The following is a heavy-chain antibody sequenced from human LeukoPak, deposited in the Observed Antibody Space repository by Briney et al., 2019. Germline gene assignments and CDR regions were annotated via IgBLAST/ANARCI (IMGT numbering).Heavy chain of an antibody. J-gene: IGHJ4*02. V-gene: IGHV3-53*01. Sequence: GESQTLSCAASGFTVITNDMTWVRQAPGKGLEWVSVLYSDGNTKYADSVQGRFTISRDNSKNTLYLEMNSLSPDDTAVYYCARGVEPLAADTLAYWGQGTLVTVSS. CDR1: GFTVITND. CDR2: LYSDGNT. CDR3: ARGVEPLAADTLAY. D-gene: IGHD1-14*01.